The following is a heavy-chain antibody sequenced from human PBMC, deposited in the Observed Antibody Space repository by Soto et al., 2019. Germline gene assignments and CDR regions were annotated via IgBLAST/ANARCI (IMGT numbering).Heavy chain of an antibody. Sequence: ASVKVSYNASGGTFSSYSISSVRQAPGQVLGWMGGIIPIFGTANYAQKFQGRVTITADESTSTAFIELSSLRSEDPAVYYCARGGTIFGPPLTRAPFDYWGQGTLVTVSS. CDR1: GGTFSSYS. V-gene: IGHV1-69*13. J-gene: IGHJ4*02. CDR2: IIPIFGTA. D-gene: IGHD3-3*01. CDR3: ARGGTIFGPPLTRAPFDY.